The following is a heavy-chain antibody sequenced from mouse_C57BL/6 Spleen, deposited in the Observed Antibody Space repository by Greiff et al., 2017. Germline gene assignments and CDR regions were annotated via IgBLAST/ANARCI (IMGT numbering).Heavy chain of an antibody. V-gene: IGHV6-3*01. CDR2: IRLKSDNYAT. J-gene: IGHJ3*01. Sequence: EVKVVESGGGLVQPGGSMKLSCVASGFTFSNYWMNWVRQSPEKGLEWVAQIRLKSDNYATHYAESVKGRFTISRDDYKSSVYLQLNNLRAEDTGIYYCTGGDKFAYWGQGTLVTVSA. CDR3: TGGDKFAY. CDR1: GFTFSNYW. D-gene: IGHD3-3*01.